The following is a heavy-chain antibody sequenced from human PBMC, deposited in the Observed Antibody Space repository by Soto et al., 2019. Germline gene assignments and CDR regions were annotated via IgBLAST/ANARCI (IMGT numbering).Heavy chain of an antibody. D-gene: IGHD3-9*01. CDR3: ARAISYDTLWEPFDY. CDR2: INAGNGNT. V-gene: IGHV1-3*01. J-gene: IGHJ4*02. CDR1: GYTFTSYA. Sequence: VSVKVSCKASGYTFTSYAMHWVRQAPGQRLEWMGWINAGNGNTKYSQKFQGRVTITRDTSASTAYMELSSLRSEDTAVYYCARAISYDTLWEPFDYWGQGTLVTVSS.